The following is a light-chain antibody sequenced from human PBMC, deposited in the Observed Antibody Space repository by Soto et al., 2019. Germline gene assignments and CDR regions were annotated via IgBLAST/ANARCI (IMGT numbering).Light chain of an antibody. CDR3: KSYAGSNTDV. V-gene: IGLV2-8*01. J-gene: IGLJ1*01. Sequence: QSTLTQPPSASGSPGESVTICCTGSKNDIGVYDFVSWYQHHPGKAPRLIIYEVVQRPSGVPDRFSGSKSGNTASLTVSGLQAADEADYFCKSYAGSNTDVFGSGTKVTVL. CDR1: KNDIGVYDF. CDR2: EVV.